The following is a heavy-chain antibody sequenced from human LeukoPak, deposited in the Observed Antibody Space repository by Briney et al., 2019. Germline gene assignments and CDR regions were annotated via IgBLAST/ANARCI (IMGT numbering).Heavy chain of an antibody. CDR2: IYYSGST. Sequence: SETLSLTCSVSGGSISSSSYYWGWIRQPPGKGLEWIGYIYYSGSTNYNPSLKSRVTISVDTSKNQFSLKLSSVTAADTAVYYCARFGYNWSDSGPVVHAFDIWGQGTMVTVSS. J-gene: IGHJ3*02. D-gene: IGHD1-1*01. CDR1: GGSISSSSYY. V-gene: IGHV4-61*05. CDR3: ARFGYNWSDSGPVVHAFDI.